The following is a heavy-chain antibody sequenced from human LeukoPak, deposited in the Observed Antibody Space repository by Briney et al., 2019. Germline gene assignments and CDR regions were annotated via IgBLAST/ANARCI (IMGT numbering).Heavy chain of an antibody. V-gene: IGHV3-11*04. CDR1: GFTFGDYY. Sequence: PGGSLRLSCAASGFTFGDYYMSWIRQAPGKGLEWVSYISSSGSTIYYADSVKGRFTISRDNAKNSLYPQMNSLRAEDTAVYYCARDRRIAVAGYFDYWGQGTLVTVSS. J-gene: IGHJ4*02. CDR2: ISSSGSTI. D-gene: IGHD6-19*01. CDR3: ARDRRIAVAGYFDY.